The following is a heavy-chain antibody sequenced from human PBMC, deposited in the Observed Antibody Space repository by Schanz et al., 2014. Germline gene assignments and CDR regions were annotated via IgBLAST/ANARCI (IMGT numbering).Heavy chain of an antibody. CDR2: ISGTTTYT. V-gene: IGHV3-11*05. CDR3: AREQIMAAAGLVDY. Sequence: QAQLVESGGGLVKPGGPLRLSCAASGFTFSDYYMSWIRQAPGKGLEWVSYISGTTTYTNSADSVKGRFTISRDNAKNSLYLQMNSLRAEDTAVYYCAREQIMAAAGLVDYWGHGTLVTVSS. CDR1: GFTFSDYY. J-gene: IGHJ4*01. D-gene: IGHD6-13*01.